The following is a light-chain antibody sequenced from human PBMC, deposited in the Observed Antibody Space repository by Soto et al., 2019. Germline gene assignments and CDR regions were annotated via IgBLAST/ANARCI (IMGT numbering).Light chain of an antibody. CDR2: GAS. Sequence: EIVMTQSPATLSVSPGERATLSCRASQSVSRNLAWYQQKPGQAPRLLIYGASSRATRIPARFSGSGSGAEFTLTISSLQSEDFATYYCQQYSDWPRTFGQGTKLEMK. V-gene: IGKV3-15*01. CDR3: QQYSDWPRT. J-gene: IGKJ2*01. CDR1: QSVSRN.